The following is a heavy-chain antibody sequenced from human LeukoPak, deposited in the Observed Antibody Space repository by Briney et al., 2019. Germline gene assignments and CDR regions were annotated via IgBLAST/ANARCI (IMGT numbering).Heavy chain of an antibody. CDR1: ADSFSSYY. CDR2: ISYIGST. J-gene: IGHJ3*02. D-gene: IGHD4-17*01. V-gene: IGHV4-59*01. CDR3: ARDLVTVTKGFDI. Sequence: SETLSLTCAVSADSFSSYYWTWIRQPPGKGLEWIGYISYIGSTNYNPSLKSRVTISIDTSKNQFSLKLSSVTAADTAVYYCARDLVTVTKGFDIWGQGTMVTVSS.